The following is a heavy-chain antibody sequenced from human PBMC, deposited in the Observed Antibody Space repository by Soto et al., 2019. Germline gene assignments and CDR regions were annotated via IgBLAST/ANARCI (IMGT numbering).Heavy chain of an antibody. CDR1: GGSISSSSYY. Sequence: SETLSLTCTVSGGSISSSSYYWGWIRQPQGKGLEWIGSIYYSGSTYYNPSLKRRVTISVDTSKNQFSLKLSSVTAADTAVYYCARHEGGMGIVATALDYWGQGTLVTVSS. D-gene: IGHD5-12*01. J-gene: IGHJ4*02. CDR2: IYYSGST. CDR3: ARHEGGMGIVATALDY. V-gene: IGHV4-39*01.